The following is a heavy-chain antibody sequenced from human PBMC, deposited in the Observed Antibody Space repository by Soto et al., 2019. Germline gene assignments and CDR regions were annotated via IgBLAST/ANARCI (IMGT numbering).Heavy chain of an antibody. V-gene: IGHV3-49*03. CDR2: IRSEAYGGTT. CDR3: TRRYYDILTGPVQSFYGSYYYMDV. CDR1: GFTFGDYA. Sequence: GGSLRLSCTASGFTFGDYAMSWFRQAPGKGLEWVGFIRSEAYGGTTEYAASVKGRFTISRDDSKSIAYLQMNSLKTEDTAVYYCTRRYYDILTGPVQSFYGSYYYMDVWGKGTTVTVSS. J-gene: IGHJ6*03. D-gene: IGHD3-9*01.